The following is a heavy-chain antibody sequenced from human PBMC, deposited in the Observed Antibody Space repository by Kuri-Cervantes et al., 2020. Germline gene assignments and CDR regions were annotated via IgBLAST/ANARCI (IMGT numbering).Heavy chain of an antibody. CDR1: GYTFTGYY. CDR2: INLNSGGT. Sequence: ASVKVSCKASGYTFTGYYMHWVRQAPGQGLEWMGWINLNSGGTNYAQKFQGRVTMTRDTSISTAYMELSGLRSDDTAVYYCARGYYGSGSLRVYYYYGMDVWGQGTTVTVSS. J-gene: IGHJ6*02. CDR3: ARGYYGSGSLRVYYYYGMDV. D-gene: IGHD3-10*01. V-gene: IGHV1-2*02.